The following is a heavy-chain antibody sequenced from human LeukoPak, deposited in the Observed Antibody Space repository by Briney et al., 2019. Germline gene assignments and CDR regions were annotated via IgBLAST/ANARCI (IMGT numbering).Heavy chain of an antibody. CDR3: ASDGMDV. CDR1: GGSISSSSYY. V-gene: IGHV4-39*07. CDR2: IYYSRGT. J-gene: IGHJ6*02. Sequence: RASETLSLTCTVSGGSISSSSYYWGWIRQPPGKGLEWIGSIYYSRGTYYNPSLKSRVTISVDTSKNQFSLKLSSVTAADTAVYYCASDGMDVWGQGTTVTVSS.